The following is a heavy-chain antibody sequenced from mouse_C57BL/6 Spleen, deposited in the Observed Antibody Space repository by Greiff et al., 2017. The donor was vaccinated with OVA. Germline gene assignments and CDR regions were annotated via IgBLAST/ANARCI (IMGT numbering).Heavy chain of an antibody. J-gene: IGHJ3*01. Sequence: EVKVVESGAELVRPGASVKLSCTASGFNIKDDYMHWVKQRPEQGLEWIGWIDPENGDTEYASKFQGKATITADTSSNTAYLQLSSLTSEDTAVYYCTVDGYFAYWGQGTLVTVSA. CDR2: IDPENGDT. CDR3: TVDGYFAY. V-gene: IGHV14-4*01. CDR1: GFNIKDDY. D-gene: IGHD2-3*01.